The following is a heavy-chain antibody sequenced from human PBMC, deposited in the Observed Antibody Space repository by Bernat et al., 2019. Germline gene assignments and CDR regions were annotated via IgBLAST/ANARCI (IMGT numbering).Heavy chain of an antibody. D-gene: IGHD2-15*01. Sequence: EVQLVESGGGLVQPGGSLRLSCAGSGFTFSSYSMNWVRQAPGKGLEWLSYISGSGGIISYADSVKGRFTVSRDNAKNSLYLQMNGLTDEDTAVYYCARDCSGTCWFAYWGQGTLVTVSS. CDR1: GFTFSSYS. J-gene: IGHJ4*02. CDR3: ARDCSGTCWFAY. CDR2: ISGSGGII. V-gene: IGHV3-48*02.